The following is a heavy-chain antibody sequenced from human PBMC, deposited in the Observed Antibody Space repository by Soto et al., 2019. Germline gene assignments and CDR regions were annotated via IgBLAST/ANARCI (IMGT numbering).Heavy chain of an antibody. CDR3: ARASDIAAAGTGEWFDP. CDR1: SGSIVSYY. J-gene: IGHJ5*02. D-gene: IGHD6-13*01. Sequence: PSETLSLTCTVSSGSIVSYYWSWIRQPPGKGLEWIGYIYYSGSTYYNPSLKSRVTISVDTSKNQFSLKLSSVTAADTAVYYCARASDIAAAGTGEWFDPWGQGTLVTVSS. CDR2: IYYSGST. V-gene: IGHV4-59*06.